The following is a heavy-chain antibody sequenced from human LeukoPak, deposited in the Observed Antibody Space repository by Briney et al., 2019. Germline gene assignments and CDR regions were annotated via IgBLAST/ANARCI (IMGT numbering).Heavy chain of an antibody. V-gene: IGHV4-59*01. D-gene: IGHD7-27*01. Sequence: SETLSLTCTVSGGSISSYYWSWIRQPPGKGLEWIGYIYYSGSTNYNPSLKSRVTISVDTSKNQFSLKLSSVTAADTAVYYCAKVNWGAPFYYYYGMDVWGQGTTVTVSS. CDR3: AKVNWGAPFYYYYGMDV. CDR1: GGSISSYY. CDR2: IYYSGST. J-gene: IGHJ6*02.